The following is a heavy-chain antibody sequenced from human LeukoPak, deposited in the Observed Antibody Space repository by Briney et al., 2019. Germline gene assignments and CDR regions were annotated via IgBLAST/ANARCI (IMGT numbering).Heavy chain of an antibody. Sequence: PSETLSLTCTVSGGSISSGDYYWSWIRQPPGKGLEWIGYIYYSGSTNYNPSLKSRVTISVDTSKNQFSLKLSSVTAADTAVYYCARDQRNYDFWSGYSDHYYYYYYGMDVWGQGTTVTVSS. D-gene: IGHD3-3*01. J-gene: IGHJ6*02. CDR3: ARDQRNYDFWSGYSDHYYYYYYGMDV. CDR2: IYYSGST. V-gene: IGHV4-61*08. CDR1: GGSISSGDYY.